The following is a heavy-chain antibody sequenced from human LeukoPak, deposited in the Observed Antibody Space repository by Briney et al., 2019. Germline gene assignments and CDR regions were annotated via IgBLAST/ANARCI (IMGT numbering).Heavy chain of an antibody. D-gene: IGHD3-10*01. CDR2: VIPIFGTA. Sequence: SVKVSCKASGGTFSSYAISWVRQAPGQGLEWMGGVIPIFGTANYAQKFQGRVTITADESTSTAYMELSSLRSEDTAVYYCARGPGGGSGAVDYWYFDLWGRGTLVTVSS. V-gene: IGHV1-69*13. CDR3: ARGPGGGSGAVDYWYFDL. J-gene: IGHJ2*01. CDR1: GGTFSSYA.